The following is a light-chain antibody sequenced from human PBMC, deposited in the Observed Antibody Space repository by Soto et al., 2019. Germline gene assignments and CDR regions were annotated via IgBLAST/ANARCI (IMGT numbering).Light chain of an antibody. V-gene: IGLV1-44*01. CDR2: TTN. Sequence: QSVLTQPHSASGTPGQRVTISCSGSSSNIGTSSVHWFQQLPGTAPKLLISTTNQRRSGGPERFSGSKSGTSASLAISWLQSAEEAAYYCAAWDNSMNGHVFGTGTKLTVL. CDR1: SSNIGTSS. J-gene: IGLJ1*01. CDR3: AAWDNSMNGHV.